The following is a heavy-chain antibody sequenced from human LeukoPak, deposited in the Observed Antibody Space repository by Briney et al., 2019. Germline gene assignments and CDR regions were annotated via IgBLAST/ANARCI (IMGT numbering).Heavy chain of an antibody. D-gene: IGHD4-17*01. CDR1: GITFSRYS. V-gene: IGHV3-48*04. J-gene: IGHJ4*02. CDR2: ISRGNDLI. Sequence: PGGSLRLSCVVSGITFSRYSMHWVRQAPGKGLQWVSYISRGNDLIYYADSVKGRFTISRDNAKNTLYLEMKRLRVEDTAIYYCATDFDYWGQGTLVTVSS. CDR3: ATDFDY.